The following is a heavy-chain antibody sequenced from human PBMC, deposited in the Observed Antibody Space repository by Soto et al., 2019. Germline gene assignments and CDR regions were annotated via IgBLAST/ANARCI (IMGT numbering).Heavy chain of an antibody. Sequence: ESGGGVVQPGRSLRLSCAASGFTFSNYAMHWVRQAPGKGLAWVAVTSHDGTNKYYADSVKGRFTISRDNSKNTLYVQMNSLRAEDTAVYYCARDLSIAAAVPPITYYYYGMDVWGQGTTVTVSS. CDR1: GFTFSNYA. CDR3: ARDLSIAAAVPPITYYYYGMDV. J-gene: IGHJ6*02. V-gene: IGHV3-30-3*01. CDR2: TSHDGTNK. D-gene: IGHD6-13*01.